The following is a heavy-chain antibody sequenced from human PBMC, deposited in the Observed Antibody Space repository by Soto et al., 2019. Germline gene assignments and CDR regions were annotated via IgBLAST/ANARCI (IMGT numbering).Heavy chain of an antibody. D-gene: IGHD3-22*01. CDR3: AREGLALYYYDSSGYFDY. CDR2: IIPIFGTA. CDR1: GGTFSSYA. V-gene: IGHV1-69*13. Sequence: SVKVSCKASGGTFSSYAISWVRQAPGQGLEWMGGIIPIFGTANYAQKFQGRVTITADESTSTAYMELSSLRSEDTAVYYCAREGLALYYYDSSGYFDYWGQGTLVTVSS. J-gene: IGHJ4*02.